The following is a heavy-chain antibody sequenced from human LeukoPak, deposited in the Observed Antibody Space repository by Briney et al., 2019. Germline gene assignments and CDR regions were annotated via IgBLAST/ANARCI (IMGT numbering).Heavy chain of an antibody. J-gene: IGHJ6*03. Sequence: SETLSLTCTVSGGSISSGSYYWSWIRQPAGKGLEWIRRIYTSGSTNYNPSLKSRVTISVDTSKNQFSLKLSSVTAADTAVYYCAREGYYYGSGSYYNDPAYYYYYYYMDVWGKGTTVTISS. V-gene: IGHV4-61*02. CDR1: GGSISSGSYY. CDR3: AREGYYYGSGSYYNDPAYYYYYYYMDV. D-gene: IGHD3-10*01. CDR2: IYTSGST.